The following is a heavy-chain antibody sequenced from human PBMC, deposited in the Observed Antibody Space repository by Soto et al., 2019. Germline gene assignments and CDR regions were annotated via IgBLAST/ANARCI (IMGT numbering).Heavy chain of an antibody. CDR3: ARDYPPAIIRPYYYYYGMKV. D-gene: IGHD3-10*01. Sequence: GGSLRLSCAASGFTFSSYSMNWVRQAPGKGLEWVSSISSSSSYIYYADSVKGRFTISRDNAKNSLYLQMNSLRAEDTAVYYCARDYPPAIIRPYYYYYGMKVWGQGTRFTFSS. V-gene: IGHV3-21*01. J-gene: IGHJ6*02. CDR2: ISSSSSYI. CDR1: GFTFSSYS.